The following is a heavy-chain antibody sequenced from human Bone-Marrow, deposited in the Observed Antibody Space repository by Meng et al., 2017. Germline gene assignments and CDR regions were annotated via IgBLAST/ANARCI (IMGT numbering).Heavy chain of an antibody. CDR3: ARFLYSDSGFDC. CDR2: TYYRSKWSN. J-gene: IGHJ4*02. Sequence: QVHVQEVVPGLETPSQNASLTCAVSVDSGSSYSAAWNWLRQSPSRGFGWGGRTYYRSKWSNVDVLVVQSRETINPLTSNNQYCLQLNVVTPEDRAIYYGARFLYSDSGFDCWCQGTLVTVSS. CDR1: VDSGSSYSAA. D-gene: IGHD2-8*01. V-gene: IGHV6-1*01.